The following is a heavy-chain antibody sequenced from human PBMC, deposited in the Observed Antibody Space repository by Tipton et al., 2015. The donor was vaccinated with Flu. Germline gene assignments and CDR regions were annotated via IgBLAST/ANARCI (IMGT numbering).Heavy chain of an antibody. CDR3: ARLSYYDVDLKNFYFDY. J-gene: IGHJ4*02. V-gene: IGHV4-39*01. CDR2: IYPSGST. Sequence: LRLSCTVSSGSISSSSHFCAWIRQPPGKGLELIGSIYPSGSTYYNPSLKSRVTISVDTSRSQFSLKLRSVTAADTAVYYCARLSYYDVDLKNFYFDYWGQGALVTVSS. D-gene: IGHD3-10*02. CDR1: SGSISSSSHF.